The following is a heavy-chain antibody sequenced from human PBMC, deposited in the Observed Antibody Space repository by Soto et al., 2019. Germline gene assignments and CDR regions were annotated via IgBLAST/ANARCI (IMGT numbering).Heavy chain of an antibody. D-gene: IGHD2-15*01. Sequence: GGSLRISCAASGFTFSNAWMSWVRQAPGKGLEWVGRIKSKTDGGTTDYAAPVKGRFTISRDDSKNTLYLQMNSLKTEDTAVYYCTTFFYCSCCSFYLPPRSVDYSCPATL. CDR1: GFTFSNAW. V-gene: IGHV3-15*01. J-gene: IGHJ4*02. CDR3: TTFFYCSCCSFYLPPRSVDY. CDR2: IKSKTDGGTT.